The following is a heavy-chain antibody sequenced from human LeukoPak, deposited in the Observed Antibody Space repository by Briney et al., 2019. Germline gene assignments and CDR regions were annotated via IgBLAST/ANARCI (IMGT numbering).Heavy chain of an antibody. D-gene: IGHD6-6*01. CDR2: IKPDGSEK. CDR1: GFTFRSYW. V-gene: IGHV3-7*01. Sequence: PGRSLRLSSAVSGFTFRSYWMSWVRQAPGKGLGWVANIKPDGSEKYYVDSVKGRFTISRDNAKNSLYLQMNSLRAEDTAVYYCARVGEYSSSSYYYYYGMDVWGQGTTVTVSS. CDR3: ARVGEYSSSSYYYYYGMDV. J-gene: IGHJ6*02.